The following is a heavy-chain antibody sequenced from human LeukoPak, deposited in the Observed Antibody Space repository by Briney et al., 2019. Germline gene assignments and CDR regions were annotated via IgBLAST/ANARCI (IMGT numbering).Heavy chain of an antibody. D-gene: IGHD3-3*01. CDR1: GFTFSSYS. CDR2: ISSSSSTI. J-gene: IGHJ4*02. CDR3: AKAAGKENGYDFYFEH. Sequence: GGSLRLSCAASGFTFSSYSMNWVRQAPGKGLEWVSYISSSSSTIYYADSVKGRFTISRDNSKSALYLQMNSLRPEDMAVYYCAKAAGKENGYDFYFEHWGQGTLVTVSS. V-gene: IGHV3-48*01.